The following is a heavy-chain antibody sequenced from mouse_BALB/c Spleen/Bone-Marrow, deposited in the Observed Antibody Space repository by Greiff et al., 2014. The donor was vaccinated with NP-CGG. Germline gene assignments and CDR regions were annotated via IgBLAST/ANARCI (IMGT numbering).Heavy chain of an antibody. J-gene: IGHJ3*01. CDR1: GFNFKDTY. D-gene: IGHD1-1*01. V-gene: IGHV14-3*02. CDR2: IDPADSDT. CDR3: AIYCYCGSGFAY. Sequence: VHLKQSGAELVKPGASVKLSCTASGFNFKDTYMHWVKQRPEQGLEWIGRIDPADSDTNYDPKFKGKATITADKSSNTAYLHLSSRLSEDTAVDYCAIYCYCGSGFAYWGQGTLVTVSA.